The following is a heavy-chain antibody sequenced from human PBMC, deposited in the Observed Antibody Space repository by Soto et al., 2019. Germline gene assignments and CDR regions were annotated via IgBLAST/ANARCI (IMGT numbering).Heavy chain of an antibody. Sequence: QVQLVQSGAEVKKPGSSVKVSCKASGGTFSSYAISWVRQDPGQGLEWMGGIIPIFGTANYAQKFQGRVKITADKSTSTAYMELSSLRSEDTAVYYCARAFTGIAVAGYYFDYWGQGTLVTVSS. CDR2: IIPIFGTA. CDR3: ARAFTGIAVAGYYFDY. V-gene: IGHV1-69*06. J-gene: IGHJ4*02. CDR1: GGTFSSYA. D-gene: IGHD6-19*01.